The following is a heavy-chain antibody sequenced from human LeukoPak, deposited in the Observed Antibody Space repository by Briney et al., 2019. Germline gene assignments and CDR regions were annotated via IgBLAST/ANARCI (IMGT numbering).Heavy chain of an antibody. D-gene: IGHD4-23*01. J-gene: IGHJ4*02. CDR1: GGSISSYY. CDR2: IYTSGST. Sequence: PSETLSLTCTVSGGSISSYYWSWIRQPPGKGLEWIGYIYTSGSTNYNPSLKSRVTISVDTSKNQFSLKLSSVTAADTAVYYCARQVYGGKNYFDYWGQGTLVTVSS. CDR3: ARQVYGGKNYFDY. V-gene: IGHV4-4*09.